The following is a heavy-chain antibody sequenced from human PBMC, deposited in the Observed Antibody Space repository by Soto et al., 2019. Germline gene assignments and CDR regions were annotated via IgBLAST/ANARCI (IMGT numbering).Heavy chain of an antibody. CDR3: VKGEYYYDSSGYYPLDC. CDR1: GFTFSSYA. V-gene: IGHV3-64D*06. J-gene: IGHJ4*02. Sequence: PGGSLRLSCSASGFTFSSYAMHWVRQAPGKGLEYVSSISTKGGSTHYADSVKGRFTISRDNSKNTQYLQMSSLRADDTAVYYCVKGEYYYDSSGYYPLDCWGQGTLVTVSS. D-gene: IGHD3-22*01. CDR2: ISTKGGST.